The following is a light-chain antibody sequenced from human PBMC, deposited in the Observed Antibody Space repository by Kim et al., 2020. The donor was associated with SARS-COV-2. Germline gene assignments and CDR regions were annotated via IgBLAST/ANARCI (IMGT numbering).Light chain of an antibody. V-gene: IGKV3-20*01. CDR2: GAS. CDR1: QSVSSNY. J-gene: IGKJ1*01. Sequence: SQGERATLSCRASQSVSSNYLAWYQQKPGRAPRLLIYGASSRATGIPDRFSGSGSGTDFTLTITRLEPEDFAVYYCQQYSSSPATFGQGTKVDIK. CDR3: QQYSSSPAT.